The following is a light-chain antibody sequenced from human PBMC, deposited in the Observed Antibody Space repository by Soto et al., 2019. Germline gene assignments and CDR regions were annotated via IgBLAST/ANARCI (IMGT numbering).Light chain of an antibody. CDR2: DVS. Sequence: QSVLTQPASVSGSPGQSITISCTGTSSDVGAYNYDSWYQQYPGEAPKVTIYDVSHRPAGVFNRFSGSKSGNTASLSISGFQSQDEADYYCSSYTSATTYVFGTGTKVTVL. J-gene: IGLJ1*01. CDR3: SSYTSATTYV. CDR1: SSDVGAYNY. V-gene: IGLV2-14*01.